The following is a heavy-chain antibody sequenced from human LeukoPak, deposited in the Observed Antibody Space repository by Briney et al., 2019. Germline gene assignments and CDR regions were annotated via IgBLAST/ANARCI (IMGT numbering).Heavy chain of an antibody. CDR2: IYYSGST. J-gene: IGHJ3*02. CDR3: ARDRGEVVGATRRAFDI. V-gene: IGHV4-59*01. CDR1: GGSISSYY. Sequence: SETLSLTCTVSGGSISSYYWSWLRQPPGKGLEWIGYIYYSGSTNYNPSLKSRVSISVDTSKNQFSLKLSSVTAADTAVYYCARDRGEVVGATRRAFDIWGQGTMVTVSS. D-gene: IGHD2-15*01.